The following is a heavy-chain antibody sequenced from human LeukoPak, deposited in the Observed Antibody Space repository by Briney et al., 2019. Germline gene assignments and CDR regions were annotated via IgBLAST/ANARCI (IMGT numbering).Heavy chain of an antibody. J-gene: IGHJ4*02. CDR1: GFTFSIYW. D-gene: IGHD3-16*01. Sequence: GGSLRLSCAASGFTFSIYWMSWVRQAPGKGLEWVANIKQDGSENYYVDSVKGRFTISRDNSKNTLYLQMNSLRPEDTAVYYCVRQMGMGVDSWGQGTVVTVSS. CDR3: VRQMGMGVDS. V-gene: IGHV3-7*03. CDR2: IKQDGSEN.